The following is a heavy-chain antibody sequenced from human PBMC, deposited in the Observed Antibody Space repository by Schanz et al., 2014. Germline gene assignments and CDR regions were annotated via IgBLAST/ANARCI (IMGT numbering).Heavy chain of an antibody. CDR1: GFSFNNYG. V-gene: IGHV3-30*18. CDR3: AKDRRDNYGSGTFYFEH. Sequence: QVQLVESGGGVVQPGRSLRLSCAGSGFSFNNYGLNWVRQAPGKGLEWVAAISYDGSNSYYADSVKGRFTISRDTSKNTLLLQMSSLRAEDTALYFCAKDRRDNYGSGTFYFEHWGQGTLVTVSS. D-gene: IGHD3-10*01. CDR2: ISYDGSNS. J-gene: IGHJ4*02.